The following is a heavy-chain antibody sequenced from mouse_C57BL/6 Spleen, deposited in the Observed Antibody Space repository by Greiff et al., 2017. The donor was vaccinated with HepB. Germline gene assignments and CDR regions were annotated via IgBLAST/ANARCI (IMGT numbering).Heavy chain of an antibody. CDR1: GYTFTSYW. D-gene: IGHD2-2*01. Sequence: QVQLQQPGAELVRPGSSVKLSCKASGYTFTSYWMHWVKQRPIQGLEWIGNIDPSDSETHYNQKFKDKATLTVDKSSSTAYMQLSSLTSEDSAVYYCARRGGYEGPWYFDVWGTGTTVTVSS. CDR2: IDPSDSET. V-gene: IGHV1-52*01. J-gene: IGHJ1*03. CDR3: ARRGGYEGPWYFDV.